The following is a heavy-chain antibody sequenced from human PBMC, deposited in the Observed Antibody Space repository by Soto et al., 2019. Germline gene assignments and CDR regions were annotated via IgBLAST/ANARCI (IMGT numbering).Heavy chain of an antibody. J-gene: IGHJ4*02. CDR1: GFTFSSYG. V-gene: IGHV3-33*01. CDR3: ARERGRDGHNNGYFDY. D-gene: IGHD3-16*01. Sequence: QVQLVESGGGVVQPGRSLRLSCAASGFTFSSYGMHWVRQAPGKGLEWVAVIWYDGSNKYYADSVKGRFTISRDNSKNTLYLQMNSLRAEDTAVYYCARERGRDGHNNGYFDYWGQGTLVTVSS. CDR2: IWYDGSNK.